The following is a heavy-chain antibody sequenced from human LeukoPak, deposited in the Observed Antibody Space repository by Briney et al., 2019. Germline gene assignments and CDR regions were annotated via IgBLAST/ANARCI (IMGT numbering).Heavy chain of an antibody. V-gene: IGHV3-48*03. CDR2: ISSSGSTI. Sequence: PGGSLRLSCAASGFTFSSYEMNWVRQAPGKGLEWVSYISSSGSTIYYADSVKGRFTISRDNARSSLYLQMNSLRAEDTAVYYCARDGVGNHGDYVLGGNWFDPWGQGTLVTVSS. D-gene: IGHD4-17*01. CDR1: GFTFSSYE. J-gene: IGHJ5*02. CDR3: ARDGVGNHGDYVLGGNWFDP.